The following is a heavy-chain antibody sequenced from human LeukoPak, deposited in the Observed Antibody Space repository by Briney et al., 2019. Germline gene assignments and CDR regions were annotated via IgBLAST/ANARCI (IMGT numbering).Heavy chain of an antibody. V-gene: IGHV1-69*04. CDR1: GGTFSSYA. CDR2: IVPILGIA. Sequence: SVKVSCKASGGTFSSYAISWVRQAPGQGLEWMGRIVPILGIANYAQKFQGRVTITADKSTSTAYMELSSLRSEDTAVYYCARDLGGRGFSFDYWGQGTLVTVSS. J-gene: IGHJ4*02. D-gene: IGHD1-26*01. CDR3: ARDLGGRGFSFDY.